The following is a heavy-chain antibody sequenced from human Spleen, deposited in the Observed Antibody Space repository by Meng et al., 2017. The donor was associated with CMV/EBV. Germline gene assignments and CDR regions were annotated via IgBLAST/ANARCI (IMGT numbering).Heavy chain of an antibody. CDR1: GFTFSNSD. J-gene: IGHJ4*02. CDR3: AKDLPSSGYNWNYEPSYYFDY. V-gene: IGHV3-19*01. CDR2: VSWNGSRT. D-gene: IGHD1-7*01. Sequence: GGSLRLSCAASGFTFSNSDMNWVRQAPGKGLEWVSGVSWNGSRTHYADSVKGRFIISRDNSKNTLYLQMNSLRAEDTAVYYCAKDLPSSGYNWNYEPSYYFDYWGQGTLVTVSS.